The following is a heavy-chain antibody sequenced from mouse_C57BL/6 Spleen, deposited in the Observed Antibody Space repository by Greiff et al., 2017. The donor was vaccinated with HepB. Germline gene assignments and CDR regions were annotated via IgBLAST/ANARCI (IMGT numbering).Heavy chain of an antibody. Sequence: VQLQQSDAELVKPGASVKISCKVSGYTFTDHTIHWMKQRPEQGLEWIGYIYPRDGSTKYNEKFKGKATLTADKSSSTAYMQLNSLTSEESSVYFCARARGYGSSLFAYWGQGTLVTVSA. J-gene: IGHJ3*01. CDR3: ARARGYGSSLFAY. V-gene: IGHV1-78*01. CDR1: GYTFTDHT. D-gene: IGHD1-1*01. CDR2: IYPRDGST.